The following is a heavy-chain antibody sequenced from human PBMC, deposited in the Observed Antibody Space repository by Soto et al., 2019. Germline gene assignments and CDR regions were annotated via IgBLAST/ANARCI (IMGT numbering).Heavy chain of an antibody. CDR3: ARDSQWLVPRYYGMDV. V-gene: IGHV1-18*01. J-gene: IGHJ6*02. CDR1: GYTFTSYG. CDR2: ISAYNGNT. Sequence: SVKVSCKASGYTFTSYGISWVRRAPGQGLEWMGWISAYNGNTSYAQKLQGRVTMTTDTATSTAYMELRRLTSAAAAVYLCARDSQWLVPRYYGMDVWGQGTTVTVSS. D-gene: IGHD6-19*01.